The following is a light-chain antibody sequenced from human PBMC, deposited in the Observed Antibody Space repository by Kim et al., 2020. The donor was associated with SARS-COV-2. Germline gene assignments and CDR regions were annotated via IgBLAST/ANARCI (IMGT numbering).Light chain of an antibody. CDR2: DAS. V-gene: IGKV1-33*01. Sequence: DIQMTQSPSSLTASVGDRVTITCQASRDIANNLNWYQQKPGKAPKVLIYDASNVQTGVPSRFSGTGSGTDFTFIITSLQPEDVATYYCQQFDNLSLTFGGGAKGDIK. CDR3: QQFDNLSLT. CDR1: RDIANN. J-gene: IGKJ4*01.